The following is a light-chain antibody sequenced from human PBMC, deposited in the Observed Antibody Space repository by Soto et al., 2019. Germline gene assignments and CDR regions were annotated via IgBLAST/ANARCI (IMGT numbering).Light chain of an antibody. CDR3: QHYNDCPWT. J-gene: IGKJ1*01. CDR2: KAS. V-gene: IGKV1-5*03. CDR1: QSISDW. Sequence: DTQMTQSPSTLSASVGDRVTITCRASQSISDWLAWNQQKPGKAPKLLIYKASILQRGVPSRFSGSGSGAEFTLTISGLQAEDFATYYCQHYNDCPWTFGQGTKVEIK.